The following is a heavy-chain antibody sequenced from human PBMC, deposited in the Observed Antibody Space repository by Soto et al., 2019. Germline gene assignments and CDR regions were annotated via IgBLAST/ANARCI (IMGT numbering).Heavy chain of an antibody. V-gene: IGHV3-30-3*01. J-gene: IGHJ5*02. D-gene: IGHD3-10*01. CDR1: GFTFSSYA. CDR3: ARDGYYYGSGSYSNWFDP. Sequence: QVQLVESGGGVVQPGRSLRLSCAASGFTFSSYAMHWVRQAPGKGLEWVAVISYDGSNKYYADSVKGRFTISRDNSKNTLYLQMNSLRAEDTAVYYCARDGYYYGSGSYSNWFDPWGQGTLVTVSS. CDR2: ISYDGSNK.